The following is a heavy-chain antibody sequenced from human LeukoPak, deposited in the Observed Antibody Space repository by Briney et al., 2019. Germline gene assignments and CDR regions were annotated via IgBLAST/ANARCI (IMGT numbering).Heavy chain of an antibody. CDR1: GGTFSSYA. J-gene: IGHJ4*02. CDR2: IIPILGIA. CDR3: ARGLRVSYYYDSSGYYGRFDY. V-gene: IGHV1-69*04. D-gene: IGHD3-22*01. Sequence: ASVKVSCKASGGTFSSYAISWVRQAPGQGLEWMGRIIPILGIANYAQKFQGRVTITADKSTSTAYMELSRLRSDDTAVYYCARGLRVSYYYDSSGYYGRFDYWGQGTLVTVSS.